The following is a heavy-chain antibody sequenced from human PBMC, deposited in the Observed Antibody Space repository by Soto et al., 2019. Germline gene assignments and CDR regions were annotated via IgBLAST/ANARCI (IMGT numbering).Heavy chain of an antibody. CDR2: IYYSGST. J-gene: IGHJ4*02. CDR3: ARQRYYYDSSGYYMYNLDY. CDR1: GGSISSSSYY. D-gene: IGHD3-22*01. Sequence: TSETLSLTCTVSGGSISSSSYYWGWIRQPPGKGLEWIGSIYYSGSTYYNPSLKSRVTISVDTSKNQFSLKLSSVTAADTAVYYCARQRYYYDSSGYYMYNLDYWGQGTLVTVSS. V-gene: IGHV4-39*01.